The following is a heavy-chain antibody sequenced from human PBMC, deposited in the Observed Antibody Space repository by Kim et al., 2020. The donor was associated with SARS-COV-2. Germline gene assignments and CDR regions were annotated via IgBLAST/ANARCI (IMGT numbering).Heavy chain of an antibody. V-gene: IGHV3-53*01. Sequence: GGSLRLSCAASGFTVSSNYMSWVRQAPGKGLEWVSVIYSGGSTYYADSVKGRFTISRDNSKNTLYLQMNSLRAEDTAVYYCARNLGDSSGYLPYYYGMDVWGQGTTVTVSS. CDR2: IYSGGST. J-gene: IGHJ6*02. CDR1: GFTVSSNY. CDR3: ARNLGDSSGYLPYYYGMDV. D-gene: IGHD3-22*01.